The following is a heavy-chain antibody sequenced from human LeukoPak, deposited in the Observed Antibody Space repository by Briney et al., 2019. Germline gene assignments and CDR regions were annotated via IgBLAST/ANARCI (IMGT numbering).Heavy chain of an antibody. CDR1: GYTFTSYG. V-gene: IGHV1-18*01. CDR2: ISAYNGNT. Sequence: ASVKVSCKASGYTFTSYGITWVLQAPGQGLEWMGWISAYNGNTKYAQKFQGRVTMTTDTSTSTAYMELRSLRSDDTAVYYCARDSTVTIYGMEVWGQGATVTVSS. J-gene: IGHJ6*02. D-gene: IGHD4-17*01. CDR3: ARDSTVTIYGMEV.